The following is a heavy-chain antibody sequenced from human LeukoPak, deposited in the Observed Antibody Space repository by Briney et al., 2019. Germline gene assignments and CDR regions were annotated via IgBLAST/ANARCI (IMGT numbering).Heavy chain of an antibody. D-gene: IGHD1-26*01. J-gene: IGHJ4*02. CDR2: IKEDGSEK. V-gene: IGHV3-7*01. CDR3: ASIYVG. Sequence: GGSLRLSCAASGFTFSNYWMSWVRQAPGKGLEWVANIKEDGSEKYYVDSVKGRFTISRDNAKDSLYLQMNTLRAEDTAVYYCASIYVGWGQGTLVTVSS. CDR1: GFTFSNYW.